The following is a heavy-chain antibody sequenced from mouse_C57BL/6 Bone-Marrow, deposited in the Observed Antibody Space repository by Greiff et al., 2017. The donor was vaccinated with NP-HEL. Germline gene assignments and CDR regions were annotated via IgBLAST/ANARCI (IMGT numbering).Heavy chain of an antibody. CDR1: GYTFTSYW. V-gene: IGHV1-55*01. D-gene: IGHD2-2*01. Sequence: QVQLQQPGAELVKPGASVKMSCKASGYTFTSYWITWVKQRPVQGLEWIGDIYPGSGSTNYNEKFKSKATLTVDTSSSTAYMQLSSLTSEDSAVYYCARDYMVTTHWYFDVWGTGTTVTVSS. CDR2: IYPGSGST. J-gene: IGHJ1*03. CDR3: ARDYMVTTHWYFDV.